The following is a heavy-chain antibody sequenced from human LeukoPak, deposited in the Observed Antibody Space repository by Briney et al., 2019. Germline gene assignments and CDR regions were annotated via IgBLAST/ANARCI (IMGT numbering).Heavy chain of an antibody. J-gene: IGHJ4*02. Sequence: GGSLRLSCAASGFTFSSYSMNWVRQAPGKGLEWVSSISSSSSYIYYGDSVKVRFTISRHNAKNSLYLQMNRLRAEDTAVSYCARAPRYGDYLFDYWGQGTLVTVSS. CDR1: GFTFSSYS. CDR3: ARAPRYGDYLFDY. D-gene: IGHD4-17*01. V-gene: IGHV3-21*01. CDR2: ISSSSSYI.